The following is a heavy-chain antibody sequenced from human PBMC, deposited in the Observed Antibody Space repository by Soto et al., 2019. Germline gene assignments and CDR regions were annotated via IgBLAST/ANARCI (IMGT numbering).Heavy chain of an antibody. CDR3: ARTRYRSGFYDAFDI. J-gene: IGHJ3*02. CDR2: IYHRGST. CDR1: GGSISSSNW. Sequence: SQTLSLTCAVSGGSISSSNWWSWGRQPPGKGLEWIGEIYHRGSTNYSPYLKSRVAVSLDKSKNHFSLKLSSVTAADTAVYYCARTRYRSGFYDAFDIWGQGTMVTVSS. D-gene: IGHD6-25*01. V-gene: IGHV4-4*02.